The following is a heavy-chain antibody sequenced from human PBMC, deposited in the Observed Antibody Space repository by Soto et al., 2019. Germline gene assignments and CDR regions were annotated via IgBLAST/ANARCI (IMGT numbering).Heavy chain of an antibody. CDR1: GFTFSSYS. Sequence: GRSLRLSCAASGFTFSSYSMNWVRQAPGKGLEWVSSISSSSYIYYADSVKGRFTISRDNAKNPLYLQMNSLRAEDTAVYYCARVVYDSSGYFDYWGQGTLVTVAS. J-gene: IGHJ4*02. CDR3: ARVVYDSSGYFDY. V-gene: IGHV3-21*01. CDR2: ISSSSYI. D-gene: IGHD3-22*01.